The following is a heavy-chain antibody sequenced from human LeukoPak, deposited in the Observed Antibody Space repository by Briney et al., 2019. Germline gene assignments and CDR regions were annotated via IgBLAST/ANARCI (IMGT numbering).Heavy chain of an antibody. V-gene: IGHV4-4*07. D-gene: IGHD5-12*01. CDR2: VYNSESI. CDR1: GGSINDYY. Sequence: PSETLSLTCTVSGGSINDYYWSWIRQPAGKGLEWIGRVYNSESINYNPSLKSRVTMSIDTSKNQFSLKLNSVTAADTAVYYCARDRSSSYTRDWFDPWGQGALVTVSS. J-gene: IGHJ5*02. CDR3: ARDRSSSYTRDWFDP.